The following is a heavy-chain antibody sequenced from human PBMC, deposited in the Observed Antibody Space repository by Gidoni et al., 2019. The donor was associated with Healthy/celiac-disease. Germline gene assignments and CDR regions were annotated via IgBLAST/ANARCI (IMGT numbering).Heavy chain of an antibody. CDR2: INPSGGST. J-gene: IGHJ6*02. D-gene: IGHD1-1*01. Sequence: QVQLVQSGAEVKKPGASVKVSCKASGSTFTSYYMHWVRHAPGQGLEWMGIINPSGGSTSYAQKFQGRVTMTRDTSTSTVYMELSSLRSEDTAVYYCARVSILERPGIPRYYYYYYGMDVWGQGTTVTVSS. V-gene: IGHV1-46*01. CDR3: ARVSILERPGIPRYYYYYYGMDV. CDR1: GSTFTSYY.